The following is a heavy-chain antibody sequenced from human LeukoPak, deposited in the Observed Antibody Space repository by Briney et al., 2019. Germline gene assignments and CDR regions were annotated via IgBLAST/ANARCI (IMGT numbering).Heavy chain of an antibody. J-gene: IGHJ4*02. V-gene: IGHV3-33*01. Sequence: PGGSLRLSCAASGFTFSSYGMHWVSQPPAKGLEGVAVIWYDGSNKYYADSVKGRFTISRDNSKNTLYLQMNSLRAEDTAVYYCASASYYDSSGSLDYWGQGTLVTVSS. CDR1: GFTFSSYG. CDR2: IWYDGSNK. CDR3: ASASYYDSSGSLDY. D-gene: IGHD3-22*01.